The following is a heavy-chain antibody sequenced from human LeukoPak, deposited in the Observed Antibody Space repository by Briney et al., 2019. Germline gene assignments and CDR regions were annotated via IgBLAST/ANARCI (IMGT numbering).Heavy chain of an antibody. V-gene: IGHV3-23*01. CDR3: TEIGSGNKFDF. J-gene: IGHJ4*02. D-gene: IGHD3-3*01. CDR1: GFTFSDYD. CDR2: IRRSNDIT. Sequence: GGSLRLSCLASGFTFSDYDVAWVRLAPGQGPEWVSAIRRSNDITFYADSVKGRFTISRDNSKSTLYLQMNSLRVDDTAVYYCTEIGSGNKFDFWGQGTLVTVSP.